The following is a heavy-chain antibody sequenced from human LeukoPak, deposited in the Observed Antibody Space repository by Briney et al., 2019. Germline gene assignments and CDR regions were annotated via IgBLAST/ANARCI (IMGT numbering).Heavy chain of an antibody. CDR3: ARELRDYYDSSGYFGSFYYFDY. Sequence: KPSETLSLTCTVSGGSISSYYWSWIRQPAGKGLEWIGRIYTSGSTNYNPSLKSRVTMSVDTSKNQFSLKLSSVTAADTAVYYCARELRDYYDSSGYFGSFYYFDYWGQGTLVTVSS. D-gene: IGHD3-22*01. J-gene: IGHJ4*02. CDR2: IYTSGST. V-gene: IGHV4-4*07. CDR1: GGSISSYY.